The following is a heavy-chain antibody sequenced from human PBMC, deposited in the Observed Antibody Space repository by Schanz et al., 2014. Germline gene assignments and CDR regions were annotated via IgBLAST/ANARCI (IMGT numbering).Heavy chain of an antibody. CDR1: GGSISSGTYS. V-gene: IGHV4-30-2*01. J-gene: IGHJ4*02. CDR3: ARGGGPSHYDHVWGNFRYTHFDY. Sequence: QLQLQESGSGLVKPSQTLSLTCAVSGGSISSGTYSWSWIRQPPGKGLEWIGYIYHTGTTYYSPSLRSRAPIWKDCSKNQFFRNLNSLTAADTAVYYCARGGGPSHYDHVWGNFRYTHFDYWGQGTLVTVSS. CDR2: IYHTGTT. D-gene: IGHD3-16*02.